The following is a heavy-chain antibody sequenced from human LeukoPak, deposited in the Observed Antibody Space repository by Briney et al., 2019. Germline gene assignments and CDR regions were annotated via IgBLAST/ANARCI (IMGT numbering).Heavy chain of an antibody. V-gene: IGHV3-30-3*01. CDR3: ARDPIAVAGTAYFDY. CDR2: ISYDGSNK. CDR1: GFTFSSYA. D-gene: IGHD6-19*01. Sequence: GGSLRLSCAASGFTFSSYAMHWVRQAPGKGLEWLADISYDGSNKFYADSVKGRFTISRDNSKNTLYLQMNSLRAEDTAVYYCARDPIAVAGTAYFDYWGQGTLVTVSS. J-gene: IGHJ4*02.